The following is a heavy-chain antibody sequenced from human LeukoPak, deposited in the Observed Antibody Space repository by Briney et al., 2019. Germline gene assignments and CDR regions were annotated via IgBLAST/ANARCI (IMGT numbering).Heavy chain of an antibody. D-gene: IGHD3-22*01. V-gene: IGHV1-46*01. Sequence: ASVKVSCKASGYTFTSYYMHWVRQAPGQGLEWMGIINPSGGSTSYAQKFQGRVTMTRDTSTSTVYMELSSLRSEDTGVYYCASLFSSGPLGGPWGQGTLVTVSS. CDR2: INPSGGST. CDR1: GYTFTSYY. CDR3: ASLFSSGPLGGP. J-gene: IGHJ5*02.